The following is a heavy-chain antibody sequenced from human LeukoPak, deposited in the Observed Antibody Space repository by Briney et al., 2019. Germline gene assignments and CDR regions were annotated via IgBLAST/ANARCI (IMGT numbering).Heavy chain of an antibody. D-gene: IGHD3-22*01. J-gene: IGHJ4*02. CDR2: IWPGDSDT. CDR1: GYRFSCYW. V-gene: IGHV5-51*01. CDR3: ARTRMIAGLYYFDY. Sequence: GESLKISCKGSGYRFSCYWIAWVRQMPGRGLEWMGIIWPGDSDTRYCPSFQGQVIISADKFISTAFLQWTGLKASDTAMYYCARTRMIAGLYYFDYWGQGTLVTVSS.